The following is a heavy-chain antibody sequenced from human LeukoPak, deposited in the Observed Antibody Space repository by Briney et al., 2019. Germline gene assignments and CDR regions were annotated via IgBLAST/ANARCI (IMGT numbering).Heavy chain of an antibody. J-gene: IGHJ3*02. CDR3: ARDTDTFDI. V-gene: IGHV3-33*01. Sequence: PGGSLRLSCAATGFTFSSYGMHWVRQAPGKGLEWVAVIWYDGSDKYYADSVKGRFTISRDNSKNTLYLQMNSLRAEDTAEYYCARDTDTFDIWGQGTMVTVSS. CDR1: GFTFSSYG. CDR2: IWYDGSDK.